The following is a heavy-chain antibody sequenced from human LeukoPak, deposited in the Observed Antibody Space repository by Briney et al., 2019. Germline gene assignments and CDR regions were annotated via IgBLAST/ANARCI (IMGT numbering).Heavy chain of an antibody. CDR3: ARSYGDYSAPFDY. CDR1: GGSISSGSYY. CDR2: IYTSGST. Sequence: SETLSLTCTVSGGSISSGSYYWSWIRQPAGKGLEWIGRIYTSGSTNYNPSLKSRVTISVDTARNQFSLKLSYVTAADTAVYYCARSYGDYSAPFDYWGQGTLDTVSS. J-gene: IGHJ4*02. V-gene: IGHV4-61*02. D-gene: IGHD4-17*01.